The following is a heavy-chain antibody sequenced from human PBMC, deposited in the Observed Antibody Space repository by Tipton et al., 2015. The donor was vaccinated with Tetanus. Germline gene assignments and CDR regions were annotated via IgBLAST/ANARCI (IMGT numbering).Heavy chain of an antibody. J-gene: IGHJ6*02. CDR3: AKFLVVITQGYYHTMDV. CDR1: GFPLRSYG. Sequence: SLRLSCAISGFPLRSYGMNWVRQAPGKALEWISFISMASDSIYYADSVKGRFTISRDNSKNTLILQMNSLRAEDTAVYFCAKFLVVITQGYYHTMDVWGQGTTVTVSS. D-gene: IGHD3-9*01. V-gene: IGHV3-21*04. CDR2: ISMASDSI.